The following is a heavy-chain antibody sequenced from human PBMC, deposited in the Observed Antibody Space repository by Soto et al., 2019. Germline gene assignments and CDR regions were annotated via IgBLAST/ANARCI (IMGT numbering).Heavy chain of an antibody. CDR1: GFSLSTSGMC. D-gene: IGHD4-17*01. J-gene: IGHJ3*02. CDR3: ARTPYYGDYAAFDI. Sequence: GSGPTLVNPTQTLTLTCTFSGFSLSTSGMCVSWIRQPPGKALEWLARIDWDDDKYYSTSLKTRLTISKDTSKNQVVLTMTNMDPVDTATYYCARTPYYGDYAAFDIWGQGTMVTVSS. V-gene: IGHV2-70*11. CDR2: IDWDDDK.